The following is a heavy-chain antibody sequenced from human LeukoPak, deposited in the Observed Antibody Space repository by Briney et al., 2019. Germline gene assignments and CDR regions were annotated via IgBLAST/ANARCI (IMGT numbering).Heavy chain of an antibody. V-gene: IGHV3-66*02. Sequence: GGSLRLSCAASGFTFSSYSMNWVRQAPGKGLEWVSVIYSGGSTYYADSVKGRFTISRDNSKNTLYLQMNSLRAEDTAVYYCARDRGIVGATGRGDVYWGQGTLVTVSS. D-gene: IGHD1-26*01. CDR3: ARDRGIVGATGRGDVY. CDR2: IYSGGST. CDR1: GFTFSSYS. J-gene: IGHJ4*02.